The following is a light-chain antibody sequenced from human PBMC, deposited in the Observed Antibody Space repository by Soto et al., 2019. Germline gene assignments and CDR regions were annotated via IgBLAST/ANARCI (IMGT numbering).Light chain of an antibody. J-gene: IGKJ2*01. Sequence: DIQLTQSPSFLSASVGDRVTITCRASQDISSYLAWYQQKPGKAPQLLIYAASTLQSGVPSRFSGSGSGTEFSLTITSLHPEDLATYSCQPLKSYPYTFGQGTKLEIK. CDR2: AAS. V-gene: IGKV1-9*01. CDR3: QPLKSYPYT. CDR1: QDISSY.